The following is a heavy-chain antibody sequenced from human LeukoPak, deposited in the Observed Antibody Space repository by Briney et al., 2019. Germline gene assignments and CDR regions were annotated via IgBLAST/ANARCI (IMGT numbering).Heavy chain of an antibody. Sequence: HGESLKISCKWSGYNFPYYWIAWVRQMPGKGLESMGIIYPGDSDTRYSPSFQGQVTFSADNPISTAYLKWSSLKASDTAMYYCARLSDGYNDFWGQGTLVTVSS. CDR2: IYPGDSDT. J-gene: IGHJ4*02. CDR1: GYNFPYYW. V-gene: IGHV5-51*01. D-gene: IGHD5-24*01. CDR3: ARLSDGYNDF.